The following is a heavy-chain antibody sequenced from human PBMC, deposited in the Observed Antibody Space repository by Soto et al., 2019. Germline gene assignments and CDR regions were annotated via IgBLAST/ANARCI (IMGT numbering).Heavy chain of an antibody. CDR2: IFYKGSS. CDR3: AREPNIFYGMDV. Sequence: QVQLQESGPGLVKPSQTLSLTCTVSGGSISSADYFWSWIRQPPGKGLEWIAYIFYKGSSYYNPTIKNRVTISVDTSKNQFYLNMNSVSAADTAVYYCAREPNIFYGMDVWGQGTTVTVSS. V-gene: IGHV4-30-4*01. J-gene: IGHJ6*02. CDR1: GGSISSADYF.